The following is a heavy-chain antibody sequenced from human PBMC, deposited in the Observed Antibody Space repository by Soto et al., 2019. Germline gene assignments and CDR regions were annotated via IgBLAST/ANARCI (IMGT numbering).Heavy chain of an antibody. Sequence: SETLSLTCTVSGGSINSGGYYWSWIRQHPGKGLEWIGYIYYSGSTYYNPSLKSRVTISIDTSKNQFSLKLSSVTAADTAVYYCARCRQSTYQGSYYGMDVWGQGTTVTVSS. CDR3: ARCRQSTYQGSYYGMDV. J-gene: IGHJ6*02. CDR2: IYYSGST. CDR1: GGSINSGGYY. V-gene: IGHV4-31*03. D-gene: IGHD2-2*01.